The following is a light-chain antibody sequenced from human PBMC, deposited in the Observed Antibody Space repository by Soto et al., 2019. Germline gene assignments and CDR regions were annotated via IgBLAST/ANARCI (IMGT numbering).Light chain of an antibody. CDR1: SSNIGSNT. J-gene: IGLJ1*01. V-gene: IGLV1-44*01. CDR3: AAGDDSLNGFSV. CDR2: GNN. Sequence: QSVLTQPPSASGTPGQRVTISCSGSSSNIGSNTVNWYQQLPGTAPKLLMYGNNQRPSGVPDRFSGSKSGTPASLAISGLQSEDEADYYCAAGDDSLNGFSVFGTGTKVTVL.